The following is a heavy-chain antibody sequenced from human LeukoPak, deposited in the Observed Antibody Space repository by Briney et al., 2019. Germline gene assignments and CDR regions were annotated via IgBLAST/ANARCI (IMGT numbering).Heavy chain of an antibody. D-gene: IGHD6-13*01. Sequence: SETLSLTCTVSGGSISSYYWSWIRQPPGKGLEWIGYIYYSGSTNYNPSLKSRVTISVDTSKNQFSLKLRSVTAADTAVYYCARDRSSSWYEGPFDYWGQGTLVTVSS. J-gene: IGHJ4*02. CDR2: IYYSGST. CDR1: GGSISSYY. CDR3: ARDRSSSWYEGPFDY. V-gene: IGHV4-59*12.